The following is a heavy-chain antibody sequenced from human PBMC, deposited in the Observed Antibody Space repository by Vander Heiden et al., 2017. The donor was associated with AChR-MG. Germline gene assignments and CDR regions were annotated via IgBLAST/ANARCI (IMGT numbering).Heavy chain of an antibody. Sequence: EVQPVESGGGLVKPGGSLRLSRPASVLTCRSYSLHGVRQAPGKGLEWDSSISSSSSYIYYADSVKGRFTLSRDNTKNSLYLQMNSLRAEDTAVYYCARDSGGWVVVVAATPTAFDIWGQGTMVTVSS. CDR2: ISSSSSYI. J-gene: IGHJ3*02. V-gene: IGHV3-21*01. CDR1: VLTCRSYS. CDR3: ARDSGGWVVVVAATPTAFDI. D-gene: IGHD2-15*01.